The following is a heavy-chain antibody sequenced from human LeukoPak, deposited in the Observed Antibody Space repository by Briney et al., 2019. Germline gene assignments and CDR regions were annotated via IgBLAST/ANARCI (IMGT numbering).Heavy chain of an antibody. J-gene: IGHJ6*03. CDR3: AKGFYYCSDGCPQYYYYMDV. Sequence: GGSLRLSCAASGFTFSSYAMSWVRQAPGKGLEWVSAISGSGGSTYYADSVKGRFTISRDNSENTLYLQMNSLRPEDTAVYYCAKGFYYCSDGCPQYYYYMDVWGKGTTVIVSS. V-gene: IGHV3-23*01. CDR1: GFTFSSYA. D-gene: IGHD2-15*01. CDR2: ISGSGGST.